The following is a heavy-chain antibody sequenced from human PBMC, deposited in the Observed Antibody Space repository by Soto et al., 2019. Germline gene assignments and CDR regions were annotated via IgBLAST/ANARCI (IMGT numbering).Heavy chain of an antibody. CDR2: IHYSETI. J-gene: IGHJ3*02. CDR1: GASVNSGDYY. Sequence: QVQLQESGPGLVKASQTLSLTCTVSGASVNSGDYYWSWVRQPPGRGLEWIGYIHYSETIYYNPSLTSRVQILVETFKNQFSLEVSSVTAADTAMYYCARAHRYYDYPDIWGQGTTVTVSS. V-gene: IGHV4-30-4*01. CDR3: ARAHRYYDYPDI. D-gene: IGHD3-22*01.